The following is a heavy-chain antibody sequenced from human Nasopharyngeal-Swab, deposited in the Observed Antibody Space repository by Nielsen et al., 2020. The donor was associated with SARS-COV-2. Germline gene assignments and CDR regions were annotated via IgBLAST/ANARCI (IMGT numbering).Heavy chain of an antibody. CDR2: ISGSGGST. CDR1: GFSFSTYA. CDR3: AKERRNWGFDV. J-gene: IGHJ6*02. D-gene: IGHD7-27*01. V-gene: IGHV3-23*01. Sequence: GESLKISCAASGFSFSTYALTWVRQAPGKGLEWVSAISGSGGSTYYADSVKGRFTISRDNSKNTLYLQMNSLRAEDTAVYYCAKERRNWGFDVWGQGTTVTVSS.